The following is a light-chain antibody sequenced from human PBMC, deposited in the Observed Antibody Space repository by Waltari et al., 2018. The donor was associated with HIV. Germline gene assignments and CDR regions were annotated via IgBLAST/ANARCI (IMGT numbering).Light chain of an antibody. Sequence: IVLPQSPATLSLSPGERATISCRASQSVSTYLAWYQQRPGQAPRLLIYGASNRATGIPVRFSGSGSGTDFTLTISSLEPEDFAVYYCQQRSNWLSLSFGGGTKVEIK. CDR1: QSVSTY. V-gene: IGKV3-11*01. CDR3: QQRSNWLSLS. CDR2: GAS. J-gene: IGKJ4*01.